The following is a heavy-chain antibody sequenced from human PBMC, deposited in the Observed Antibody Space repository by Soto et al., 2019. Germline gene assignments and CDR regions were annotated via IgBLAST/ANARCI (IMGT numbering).Heavy chain of an antibody. V-gene: IGHV4-31*03. CDR3: ARFAKEENPKLESWYAFDF. D-gene: IGHD6-13*01. Sequence: SETLSLTCTVSGGSIMSGGYFFICVRQQPWNGLEWIGHIYYRGGTSYNPSLESRVAMSVDTSKNEFTLKVNSVTAADTAIYYCARFAKEENPKLESWYAFDFWGRGTLVTVSS. CDR1: GGSIMSGGYF. J-gene: IGHJ4*02. CDR2: IYYRGGT.